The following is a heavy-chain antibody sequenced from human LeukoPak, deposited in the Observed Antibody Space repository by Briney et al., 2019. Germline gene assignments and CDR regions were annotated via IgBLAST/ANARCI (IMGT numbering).Heavy chain of an antibody. D-gene: IGHD6-13*01. V-gene: IGHV1-2*02. CDR1: GYTFTGHY. J-gene: IGHJ4*02. CDR2: IKPNSGGT. Sequence: GASVKVSRKASGYTFTGHYIHWVRQAPGQGLEWMGWIKPNSGGTNYAQKFQGRVTMTRDTSISTAYLELSSLRSDDTAVYYCARHEGIAAAGAAYWGQGTLVTVSS. CDR3: ARHEGIAAAGAAY.